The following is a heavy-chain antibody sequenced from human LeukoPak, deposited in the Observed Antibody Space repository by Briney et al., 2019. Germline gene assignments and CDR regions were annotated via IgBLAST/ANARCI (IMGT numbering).Heavy chain of an antibody. CDR2: FDPEDGET. CDR1: GYTLTELS. D-gene: IGHD1-26*01. Sequence: ASVRVSFKVSGYTLTELSMHWVRQAPGKGLEWMGGFDPEDGETIYAQKFQGRVTMTEDTSTDTAYMERSSLRSEDTAVYYCPTADGTTLRGSYYLSSFDIWGQGTMVTVSS. V-gene: IGHV1-24*01. J-gene: IGHJ3*02. CDR3: PTADGTTLRGSYYLSSFDI.